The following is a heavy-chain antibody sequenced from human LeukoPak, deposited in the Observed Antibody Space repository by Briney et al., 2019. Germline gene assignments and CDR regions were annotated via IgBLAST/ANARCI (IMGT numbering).Heavy chain of an antibody. J-gene: IGHJ4*02. CDR2: IYYSGST. Sequence: SQTLSLTCTVSGGSISSSSYYWAWIRQPPGKGLEWIGSIYYSGSTYYNPSLKSRVTISVDTSKNHFSLKLSSVTAADTAVYYCARHDDVAALWGQGTLVTVSS. CDR3: ARHDDVAAL. V-gene: IGHV4-39*07. D-gene: IGHD6-13*01. CDR1: GGSISSSSYY.